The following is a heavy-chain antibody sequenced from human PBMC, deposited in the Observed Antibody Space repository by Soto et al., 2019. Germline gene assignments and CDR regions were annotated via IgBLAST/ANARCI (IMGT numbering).Heavy chain of an antibody. CDR2: IDLDSSHT. D-gene: IGHD1-20*01. CDR1: GHTFTGHH. V-gene: IGHV1-2*02. Sequence: QVQLVQSGPEVRMPGASVKVSCKASGHTFTGHHMHWVRQAPGQGLEWMAYIDLDSSHTNYAQKFQGRVTMTTETSTSTAYMELRGLRSDDTAVYYCARDPPIIGSLRGTPLMVVWGLGTTVTVSS. J-gene: IGHJ6*02. CDR3: ARDPPIIGSLRGTPLMVV.